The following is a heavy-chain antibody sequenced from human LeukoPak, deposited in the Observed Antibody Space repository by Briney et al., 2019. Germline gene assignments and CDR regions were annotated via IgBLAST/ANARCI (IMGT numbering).Heavy chain of an antibody. J-gene: IGHJ4*02. CDR3: ARRPRFPDLWYYFDY. V-gene: IGHV4-39*01. Sequence: PSETLSLTCTVSGGSISSSSYYWGWIRQPPGKGLEWIGTIYYSANTYYNPSLKSRITISVETSKNQFSLKLSSVTAADTAVYYCARRPRFPDLWYYFDYWGQGTLVTVSS. CDR2: IYYSANT. CDR1: GGSISSSSYY. D-gene: IGHD3-3*01.